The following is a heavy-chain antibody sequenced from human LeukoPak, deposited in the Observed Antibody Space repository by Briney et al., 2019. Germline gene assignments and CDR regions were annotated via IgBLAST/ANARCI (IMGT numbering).Heavy chain of an antibody. CDR2: IWYDGSNK. CDR1: GFTFSSYG. D-gene: IGHD3-16*02. J-gene: IGHJ5*02. CDR3: ARADVMITFGGVIADYWFDP. V-gene: IGHV3-33*01. Sequence: GRSLRLSCAASGFTFSSYGMHWVRQAPGKGLEWVAVIWYDGSNKYYADSVKGRFTISRDNAKNSLYLQMNSLRAEDTAVYYCARADVMITFGGVIADYWFDPWGQGTLVTVSS.